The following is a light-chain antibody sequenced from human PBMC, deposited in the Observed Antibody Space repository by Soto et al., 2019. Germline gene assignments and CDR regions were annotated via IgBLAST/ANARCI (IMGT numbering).Light chain of an antibody. CDR2: EVI. CDR3: SSYAGSNNLHVL. Sequence: QSVLTQPASVSGSPGQSITISCTGTSSDIGTYKYVSWFQHHPGKAPKLIIYEVIKRPSGVPDRFSGSKSGNTASLTVSGLQAEDEADYYCSSYAGSNNLHVLFGGGTKLTVL. V-gene: IGLV2-8*01. J-gene: IGLJ2*01. CDR1: SSDIGTYKY.